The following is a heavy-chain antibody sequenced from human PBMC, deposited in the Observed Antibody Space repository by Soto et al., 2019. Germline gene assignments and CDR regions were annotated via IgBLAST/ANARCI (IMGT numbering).Heavy chain of an antibody. CDR2: IIPIFGTA. D-gene: IGHD3-16*01. CDR1: GYTFTGHY. V-gene: IGHV1-69*06. Sequence: SVKVSCKASGYTFTGHYMHWVRQAPGQGLEWMGGIIPIFGTADYAQKFQGRVTITADKSTSTAYMELSSLRSEDTAVYYCARDRGRWLHPNWFDPWGQGTLVTVSS. J-gene: IGHJ5*02. CDR3: ARDRGRWLHPNWFDP.